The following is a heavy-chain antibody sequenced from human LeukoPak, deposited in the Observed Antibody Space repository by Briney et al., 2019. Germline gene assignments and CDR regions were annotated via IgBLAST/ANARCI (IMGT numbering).Heavy chain of an antibody. V-gene: IGHV1-46*01. Sequence: ASVKVSFKASGYTYTSYYIQWVRQAPGQGLEWMGIINPSGGSTNYAQKFQGRVTMTRDMSTSTVYMELSSLRSEDTAVYYCARLPVAATSWTDCWGQGTLVTVSS. CDR1: GYTYTSYY. J-gene: IGHJ4*02. CDR3: ARLPVAATSWTDC. CDR2: INPSGGST. D-gene: IGHD1-26*01.